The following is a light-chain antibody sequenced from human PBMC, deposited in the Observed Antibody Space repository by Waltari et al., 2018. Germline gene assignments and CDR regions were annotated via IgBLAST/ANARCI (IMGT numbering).Light chain of an antibody. CDR3: STLDSSLTV. CDR2: RNN. CDR1: SNNIANQG. Sequence: QAGLTQPPSVSRGLRQTATLTCNGNSNNIANQGAAWLQQHQGHPPKLQSYRNNNRPSGISERFSASRSGNTASLTITGLQPEDEADYYCSTLDSSLTVFETGTKVTVL. V-gene: IGLV10-54*02. J-gene: IGLJ1*01.